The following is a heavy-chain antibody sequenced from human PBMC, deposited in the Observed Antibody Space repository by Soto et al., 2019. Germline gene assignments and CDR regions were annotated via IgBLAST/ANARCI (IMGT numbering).Heavy chain of an antibody. J-gene: IGHJ4*02. CDR1: GFTFSSYA. V-gene: IGHV3-30-3*01. Sequence: PGGSLRLSCAASGFTFSSYAMHWVRQAPGKGLEWVAVISYDGSNKYYADSVKGRFTISRDNSKNTLYLQMNSLRAEDTVLFYWARARSPYDSSGYYLAYWGKGPLVPVSS. CDR3: ARARSPYDSSGYYLAY. CDR2: ISYDGSNK. D-gene: IGHD3-22*01.